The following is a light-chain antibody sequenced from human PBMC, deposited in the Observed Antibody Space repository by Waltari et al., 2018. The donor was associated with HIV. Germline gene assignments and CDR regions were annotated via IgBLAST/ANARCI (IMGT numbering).Light chain of an antibody. CDR2: RNN. J-gene: IGLJ2*01. CDR1: SSHIGSNF. Sequence: QYVLTQPPSASGTPGQRVTISCSGSSSHIGSNFVYWYQQFPGAPPRILIYRNNRRPSGGPDRFSGATSGTAASLDISGLRPEDEADYYCATWDDSLTGVVFGGGTKVTVL. CDR3: ATWDDSLTGVV. V-gene: IGLV1-47*01.